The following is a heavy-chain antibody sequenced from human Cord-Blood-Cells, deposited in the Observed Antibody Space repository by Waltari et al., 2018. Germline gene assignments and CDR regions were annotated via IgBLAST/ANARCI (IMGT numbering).Heavy chain of an antibody. CDR2: IYYSGST. V-gene: IGHV4-39*01. D-gene: IGHD5-12*01. Sequence: QLQLQESGPGLVKPSETLSLTCPVSGGSISSSRYYWGWIRQPPGKGLEWIGSIYYSGSTYYNPSLKSRVTISVDTSKNQFSLKLSSVTAADTAVYYCARLPWGDGYEGYWGQGTLVTVSS. CDR3: ARLPWGDGYEGY. CDR1: GGSISSSRYY. J-gene: IGHJ4*02.